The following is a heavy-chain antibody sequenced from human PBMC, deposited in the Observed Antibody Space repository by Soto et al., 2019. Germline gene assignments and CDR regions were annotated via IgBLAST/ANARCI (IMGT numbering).Heavy chain of an antibody. J-gene: IGHJ4*02. CDR3: AKDRVPDGIYPVDY. CDR1: GFSFSDYS. Sequence: EVQLLESGGDLVQPGGSLRLSCAASGFSFSDYSMNWVRQAPGKGLEWVSFIDLRGTTTYYRDYVKGRFTISKDKSKNMGYLQRNCLRVEDTTIYYCAKDRVPDGIYPVDYWGQGVLVTVSS. CDR2: IDLRGTTT. V-gene: IGHV3-23*03. D-gene: IGHD1-20*01.